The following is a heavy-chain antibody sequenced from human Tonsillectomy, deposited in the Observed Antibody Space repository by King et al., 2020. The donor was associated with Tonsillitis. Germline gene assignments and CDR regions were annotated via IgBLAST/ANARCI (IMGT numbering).Heavy chain of an antibody. D-gene: IGHD6-13*01. CDR2: ISFDGNTR. CDR1: GFNFSTYG. J-gene: IGHJ4*02. CDR3: ARGSSDWYDGWDS. Sequence: VQLVESGGGVVQPGRSLRLSCITSGFNFSTYGMNWVRQAPGKGPEWVSAISFDGNTRHYADSVKGRFTISKDEPRKKVYLQMNFVRPEDTAVYYCARGSSDWYDGWDSWGQGTLVSVSS. V-gene: IGHV3-30*03.